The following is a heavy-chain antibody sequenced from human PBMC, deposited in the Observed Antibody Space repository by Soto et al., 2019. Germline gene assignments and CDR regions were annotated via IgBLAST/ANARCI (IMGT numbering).Heavy chain of an antibody. CDR2: IKSKSDGGTR. J-gene: IGHJ4*02. V-gene: IGHV3-15*01. CDR1: GFIFSSAW. CDR3: VEGWNDF. Sequence: EVQVVESGGDLVKPGGSLRLSCATSGFIFSSAWMSWVRQAPGKGLEWVGRIKSKSDGGTRDYAAPVNGRFNISRDDSKNMVYLQMNSLTAEHTAVYYCVEGWNDFWGQGTLVTVSS. D-gene: IGHD1-1*01.